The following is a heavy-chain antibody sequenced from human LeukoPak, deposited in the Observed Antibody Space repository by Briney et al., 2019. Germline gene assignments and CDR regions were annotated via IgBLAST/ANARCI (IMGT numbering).Heavy chain of an antibody. V-gene: IGHV3-7*01. J-gene: IGHJ4*02. CDR2: MKPDGSDK. Sequence: PGGSLRLSCAASGFTVSSNYMSWVRQAPGKGLEWVASMKPDGSDKYYVDSVKGRFTISRDNTKNSLFLQMDSLRAEDTAVYYCARSNYDLRGQGTLVTVSS. D-gene: IGHD3-3*01. CDR1: GFTVSSNY. CDR3: ARSNYDL.